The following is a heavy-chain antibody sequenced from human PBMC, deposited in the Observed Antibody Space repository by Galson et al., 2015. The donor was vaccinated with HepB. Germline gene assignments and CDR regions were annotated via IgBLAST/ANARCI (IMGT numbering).Heavy chain of an antibody. CDR2: IIPVRGIT. Sequence: SVKVSCKASGGTFSSYSIAWVRQAPGQGLEWMGRIIPVRGITNYAQKFQGRVTITADKSTTTAYMELSSLGSDDTAVYFCARAYYDSNGYYAGHLDFWGQGTLVTVSS. CDR1: GGTFSSYS. D-gene: IGHD3-22*01. J-gene: IGHJ4*02. V-gene: IGHV1-69*02. CDR3: ARAYYDSNGYYAGHLDF.